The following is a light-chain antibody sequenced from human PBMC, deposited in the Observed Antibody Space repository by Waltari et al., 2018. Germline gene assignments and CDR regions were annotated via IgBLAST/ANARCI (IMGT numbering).Light chain of an antibody. CDR1: SSDVGFSHS. J-gene: IGLJ3*02. CDR3: SSYTTSNTWV. Sequence: QSALTQPASVSGSPGQSITISCTGTSSDVGFSHSFYWYQQHPGKAPKLMIYAVNKRPSGVSDRFSGSRSGNTASLTISGLQAEDEADYYCSSYTTSNTWVFGGGTKLTVL. CDR2: AVN. V-gene: IGLV2-14*03.